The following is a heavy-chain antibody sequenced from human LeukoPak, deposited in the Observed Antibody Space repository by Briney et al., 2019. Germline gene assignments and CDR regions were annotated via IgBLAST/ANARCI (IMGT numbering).Heavy chain of an antibody. CDR2: ISSSGSTI. J-gene: IGHJ4*02. CDR1: GFTFSSYS. CDR3: ARDLLYSSSWYGGYFDY. D-gene: IGHD6-13*01. Sequence: GGSLRLSCAASGFTFSSYSMNWVRQAPGKGLEWVSYISSSGSTIYYADSVKGRFTISRDNAKNSLYLQMNSLRAEDTAVYYCARDLLYSSSWYGGYFDYWGQGTLVTVSS. V-gene: IGHV3-48*04.